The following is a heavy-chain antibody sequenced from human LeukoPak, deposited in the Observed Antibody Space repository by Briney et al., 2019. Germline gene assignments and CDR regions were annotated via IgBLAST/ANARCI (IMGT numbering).Heavy chain of an antibody. CDR3: ARDKGGVGAVY. V-gene: IGHV3-48*04. D-gene: IGHD1-26*01. CDR2: ISSSSSTI. J-gene: IGHJ4*02. Sequence: GGSLRLSCAASGFTFSSYSMNWVRQAPGKGLEWVSYISSSSSTIYYADSVKGRFTISRDNAKNSLYLQMNSLRAEDAAVYYCARDKGGVGAVYWGQGTLVAVSS. CDR1: GFTFSSYS.